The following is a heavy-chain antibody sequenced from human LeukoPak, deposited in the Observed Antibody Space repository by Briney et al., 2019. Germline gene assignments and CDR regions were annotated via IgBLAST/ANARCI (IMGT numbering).Heavy chain of an antibody. Sequence: PSETLSLTCAVYGGSFSSYYWSWIRQPPGKGLEWIGYIYYSGSTNYNPSLKSRVTISVDTSKNQFSLKLSSVTAADTAVYYCARETDDFWSGYPHAFDIWGQGTMVTVSS. J-gene: IGHJ3*02. D-gene: IGHD3-3*01. V-gene: IGHV4-59*01. CDR3: ARETDDFWSGYPHAFDI. CDR2: IYYSGST. CDR1: GGSFSSYY.